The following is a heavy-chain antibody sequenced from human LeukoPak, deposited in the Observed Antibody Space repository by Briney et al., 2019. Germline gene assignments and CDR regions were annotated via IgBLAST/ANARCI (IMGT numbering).Heavy chain of an antibody. CDR2: VFHTGST. Sequence: PSETLSLTCTVSGGSISAYNWGWIRQCPGKGLEYIGYVFHTGSTNRNPSLESRLTISVDTSKRQFSLKLTSVTAADTAVYYCARLGWGSNYVDLWGQGTLVTVST. CDR3: ARLGWGSNYVDL. V-gene: IGHV4-59*01. CDR1: GGSISAYN. D-gene: IGHD3-16*01. J-gene: IGHJ4*02.